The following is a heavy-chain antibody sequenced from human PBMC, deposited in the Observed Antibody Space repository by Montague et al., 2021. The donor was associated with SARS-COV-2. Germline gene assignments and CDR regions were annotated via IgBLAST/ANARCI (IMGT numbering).Heavy chain of an antibody. Sequence: SEPLSLTCTVSGGSISSYYWSWIRQPPGKGLEWIGYIYYSGSTNYNPSLKSRVTISVDTSKNQFSLKLSSVTAADTAVYYCARRERLLWFGELFFAFDIWGQGTMVTVSS. V-gene: IGHV4-59*08. CDR1: GGSISSYY. CDR2: IYYSGST. CDR3: ARRERLLWFGELFFAFDI. J-gene: IGHJ3*02. D-gene: IGHD3-10*01.